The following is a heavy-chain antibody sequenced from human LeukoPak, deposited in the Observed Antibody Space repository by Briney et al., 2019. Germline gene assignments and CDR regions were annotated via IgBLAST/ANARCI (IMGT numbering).Heavy chain of an antibody. CDR2: IYYSGST. V-gene: IGHV4-59*01. CDR3: AREGAVGYSYGHYFDY. Sequence: SETLSLTCTVSGGSISSYYWSWIRQPPGKGLEWIGYIYYSGSTNYNPSLKSRVTISVDTSKNQFSLKLSSVTAADTAVYYCAREGAVGYSYGHYFDYWSQGTLVTVSS. D-gene: IGHD5-18*01. CDR1: GGSISSYY. J-gene: IGHJ4*02.